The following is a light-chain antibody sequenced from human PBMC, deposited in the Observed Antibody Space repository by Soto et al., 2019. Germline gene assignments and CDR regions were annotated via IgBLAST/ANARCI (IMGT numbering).Light chain of an antibody. Sequence: DIQMTQSPSSVSASVGDRVTITCRASQGISNWLAWYQQQPGKAPKLLIYGASSLQSGVPSRFSGGGSGTHFTPIISSLQPEDFATSYCQQTNTFLPLTFGGGTKVEI. CDR3: QQTNTFLPLT. J-gene: IGKJ4*01. CDR1: QGISNW. V-gene: IGKV1-12*01. CDR2: GAS.